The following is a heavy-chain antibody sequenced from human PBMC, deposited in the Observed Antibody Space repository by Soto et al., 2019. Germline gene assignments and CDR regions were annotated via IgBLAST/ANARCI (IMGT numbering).Heavy chain of an antibody. CDR3: ARHLGEGYFDY. J-gene: IGHJ4*02. CDR1: GGSISSGGYS. V-gene: IGHV4-39*01. CDR2: IYYSGST. Sequence: PSETLSLTCAVSGGSISSGGYSWSWIRQPPGKGLEWIGSIYYSGSTYYNPSLKSRVTISVDTSKNHFSLKLSSVTAADTAVYYCARHLGEGYFDYWGQGTLVTVSS.